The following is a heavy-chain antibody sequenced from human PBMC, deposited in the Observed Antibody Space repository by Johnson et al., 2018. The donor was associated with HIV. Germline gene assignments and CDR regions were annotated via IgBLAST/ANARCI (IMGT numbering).Heavy chain of an antibody. CDR1: GFTFSSYD. Sequence: VQLVESGGGLVQPGGSLRLSCAASGFTFSSYDMHWVRQATGKGLEWVSAIGTAGDTYYPGSVKGRFTISRDNAKNSLYLQMNSLRAEDTAVYYCARESGGQYDAFDIWGQGTMVTVSS. D-gene: IGHD3-16*01. V-gene: IGHV3-13*01. CDR3: ARESGGQYDAFDI. J-gene: IGHJ3*02. CDR2: IGTAGDT.